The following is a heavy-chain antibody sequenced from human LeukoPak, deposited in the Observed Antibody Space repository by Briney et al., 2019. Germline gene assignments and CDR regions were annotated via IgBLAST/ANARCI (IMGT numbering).Heavy chain of an antibody. CDR1: GFTFSSYA. D-gene: IGHD6-13*01. CDR3: AREGWGAAGTNYMDV. CDR2: ISSSGRYI. J-gene: IGHJ6*03. V-gene: IGHV3-21*01. Sequence: GGSLRLSCAASGFTFSSYAMSWVRQAPGKGLEWVSSISSSGRYIYYADSVKGRFTISRDNSKNTLYLQMNSLRAEDTAVYYCAREGWGAAGTNYMDVWGKGTTVTVPS.